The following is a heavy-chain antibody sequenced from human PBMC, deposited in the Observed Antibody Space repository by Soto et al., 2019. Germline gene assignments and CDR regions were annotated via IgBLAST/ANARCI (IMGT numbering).Heavy chain of an antibody. Sequence: GSSVKVSCKASGYTFTSYYIHWVRQAPGQGLEWMGIINPSCGSTSYAQKFQGRVTMTRDTSTSTVYMELSSLRSEDTAVYYCARFDYGPLYGMDVWGQGTTVTV. V-gene: IGHV1-46*01. CDR2: INPSCGST. CDR3: ARFDYGPLYGMDV. D-gene: IGHD4-17*01. J-gene: IGHJ6*02. CDR1: GYTFTSYY.